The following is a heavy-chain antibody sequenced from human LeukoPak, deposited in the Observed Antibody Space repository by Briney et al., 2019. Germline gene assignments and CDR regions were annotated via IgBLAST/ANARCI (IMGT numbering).Heavy chain of an antibody. CDR2: ISSSSSYT. CDR1: GFTFSDYY. Sequence: GGSLRLSCAASGFTFSDYYMSGIRQAPGKGLEWVSYISSSSSYTNYADSVKGRFTISRDNAKNSLYLQMTGLRAEDTAVYYCARMKPLRDYYDSSVDYWGQGTLVTVSS. V-gene: IGHV3-11*03. CDR3: ARMKPLRDYYDSSVDY. D-gene: IGHD3-22*01. J-gene: IGHJ4*02.